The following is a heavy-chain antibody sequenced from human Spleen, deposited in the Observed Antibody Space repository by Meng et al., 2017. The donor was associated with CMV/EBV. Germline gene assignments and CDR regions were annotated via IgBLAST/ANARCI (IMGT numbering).Heavy chain of an antibody. V-gene: IGHV3-30*04. CDR3: ARPLGPVKRWLQSAYFDY. D-gene: IGHD5-24*01. CDR1: AFTFSSYA. J-gene: IGHJ4*02. Sequence: GGSLRLSCAASAFTFSSYAMHWVRQAPGKGLEWVAVISYDGSNKYYADSVKGRFTISRDNSKTTLYLQMNSLRAEDTAVYYCARPLGPVKRWLQSAYFDYWGQGTLVTVSS. CDR2: ISYDGSNK.